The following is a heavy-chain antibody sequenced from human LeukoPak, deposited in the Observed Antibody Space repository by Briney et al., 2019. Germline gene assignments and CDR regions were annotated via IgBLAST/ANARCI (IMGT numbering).Heavy chain of an antibody. Sequence: GGSLRLSCAASGFTFSSYEMNWVRQAPGKGLEWVSYISSSGSTIYYADSVKGRFTISRDNAKNSLYLQMDSLRAEDTAVYYCAREEEGNNFDYWGQGTLVTVSS. CDR3: AREEEGNNFDY. V-gene: IGHV3-48*03. J-gene: IGHJ4*02. CDR1: GFTFSSYE. CDR2: ISSSGSTI.